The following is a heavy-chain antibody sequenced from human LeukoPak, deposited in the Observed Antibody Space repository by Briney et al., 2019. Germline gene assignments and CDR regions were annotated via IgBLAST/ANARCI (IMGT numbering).Heavy chain of an antibody. V-gene: IGHV3-48*03. D-gene: IGHD4-17*01. Sequence: PGGSLRLSCAASGFIFSSYEMNWVRQAPGKGLEWVSFISTDGSTIHYADSVKGRFTISRDNAKNSLYLQMNSLRAEDTAVYYCARDGDGDYVFSYYFDYWGQGTLVTVSS. CDR1: GFIFSSYE. CDR2: ISTDGSTI. J-gene: IGHJ4*02. CDR3: ARDGDGDYVFSYYFDY.